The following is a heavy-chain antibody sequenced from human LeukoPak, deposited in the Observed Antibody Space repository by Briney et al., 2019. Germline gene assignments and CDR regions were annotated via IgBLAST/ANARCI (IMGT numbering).Heavy chain of an antibody. CDR1: GFSFSSYE. Sequence: PGGSLRLSFAASGFSFSSYEMNWVRQAPGKGLEWVSYISSSGSSIYNADSVKGRFTISRDNAKNSLYLQMNSLRAEDTAVYYCARGYYYGSGTLGPFDPWGQGTLVTVSS. CDR3: ARGYYYGSGTLGPFDP. D-gene: IGHD3-10*01. J-gene: IGHJ5*02. CDR2: ISSSGSSI. V-gene: IGHV3-48*03.